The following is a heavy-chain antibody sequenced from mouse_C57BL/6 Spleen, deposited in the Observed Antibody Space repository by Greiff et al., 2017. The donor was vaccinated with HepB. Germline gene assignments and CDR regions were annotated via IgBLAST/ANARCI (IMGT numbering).Heavy chain of an antibody. J-gene: IGHJ2*01. CDR2: IHPNSGST. D-gene: IGHD2-5*01. V-gene: IGHV1-64*01. CDR3: ARRSYSNYESYFDY. CDR1: GYTFTSYW. Sequence: QVQLQQPGAELVKPGASVKLSCKASGYTFTSYWMHWVKQRPGQGLEWIGMIHPNSGSTNYNEKFKSKATLTVDKSSSTAYMQLSSLTSEDSAVYYCARRSYSNYESYFDYWGQGTTLTVSS.